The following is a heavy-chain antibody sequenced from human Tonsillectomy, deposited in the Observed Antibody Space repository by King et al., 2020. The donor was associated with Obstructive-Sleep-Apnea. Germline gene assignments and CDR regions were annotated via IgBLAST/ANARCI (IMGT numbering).Heavy chain of an antibody. CDR1: GYTFTSYA. J-gene: IGHJ6*02. CDR2: INAGNDNT. D-gene: IGHD3-16*01. V-gene: IGHV1-3*01. Sequence: QLVQSGAEVKKPGASVKVSCKASGYTFTSYAMHWVRQAPGQRLEWMGWINAGNDNTKYSQKFQGRVTITRDTSASTAYMELSSLRSEDTAVYYCASGGPGGGATYYHGMDVWGPGTTVTVSS. CDR3: ASGGPGGGATYYHGMDV.